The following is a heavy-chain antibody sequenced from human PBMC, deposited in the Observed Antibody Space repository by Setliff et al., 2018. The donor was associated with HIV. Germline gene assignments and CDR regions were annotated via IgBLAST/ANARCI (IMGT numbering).Heavy chain of an antibody. D-gene: IGHD6-19*01. CDR1: GFTFSNAW. V-gene: IGHV3-15*07. CDR3: FKSTGWFPGN. CDR2: IKSKTDGGTI. J-gene: IGHJ4*02. Sequence: GGSLRLSCAAAGFTFSNAWMNWVRQAPGKGLEWVGRIKSKTDGGTIDYAAPVKGRFTISRDDSKNVLYLQMDSLKTEDTAIYYCFKSTGWFPGNWGQGTLVTVS.